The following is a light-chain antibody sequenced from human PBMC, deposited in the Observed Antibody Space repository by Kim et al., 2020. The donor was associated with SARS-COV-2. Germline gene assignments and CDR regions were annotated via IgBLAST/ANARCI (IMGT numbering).Light chain of an antibody. Sequence: LSPEERATLSCRDSPKVSSNYLAWYQQIPGQAPRLLIYGASRRATGFPDRFSGSGSGTDFTLTISRLEPEDFAEYYCQQYGSSPLTFGGGTKLEI. CDR1: PKVSSNY. CDR3: QQYGSSPLT. J-gene: IGKJ4*01. V-gene: IGKV3-20*01. CDR2: GAS.